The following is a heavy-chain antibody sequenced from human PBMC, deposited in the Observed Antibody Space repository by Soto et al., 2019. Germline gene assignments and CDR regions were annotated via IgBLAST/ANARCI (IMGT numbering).Heavy chain of an antibody. CDR2: IYYSGST. CDR3: ARVYGDYDYYYGMDV. V-gene: IGHV4-31*03. D-gene: IGHD4-17*01. CDR1: GGSIISGDYY. J-gene: IGHJ6*02. Sequence: TLSLNCTVSGGSIISGDYYWSWILQHPGKGLEWIGYIYYSGSTYYNPSLKSRVTISVDTSKNQFSLKLTSVTAADTAVYYCARVYGDYDYYYGMDVWGQGTTVTVSS.